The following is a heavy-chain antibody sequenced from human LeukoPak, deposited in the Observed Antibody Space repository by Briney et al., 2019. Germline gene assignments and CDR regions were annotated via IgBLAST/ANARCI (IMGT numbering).Heavy chain of an antibody. CDR3: ARSDSSSWAYFDY. CDR1: GGSLSNYY. V-gene: IGHV4-59*01. CDR2: IYYSGST. Sequence: SSETLSLTCTVSGGSLSNYYWSWIRQPLGKGLEWIGYIYYSGSTTYNPSLKSRVTISVDTSKNQFSLRLTSVTTADTAVYYCARSDSSSWAYFDYWGQGTLVTVSS. D-gene: IGHD6-13*01. J-gene: IGHJ4*02.